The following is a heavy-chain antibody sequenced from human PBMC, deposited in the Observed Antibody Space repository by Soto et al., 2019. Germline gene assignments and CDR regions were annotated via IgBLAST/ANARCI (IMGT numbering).Heavy chain of an antibody. CDR3: TTTRPGTNVFDN. Sequence: LRLSCAASGITFSNAWMNWVRQAPGKGLEYIGRIRSKTDGGTTEYAAPVEGRFTISRDDSKNTLYLQMGGLKTEDTAVYYCTTTRPGTNVFDNWGQGTLVTVSS. CDR1: GITFSNAW. V-gene: IGHV3-15*01. CDR2: IRSKTDGGTT. D-gene: IGHD6-13*01. J-gene: IGHJ3*02.